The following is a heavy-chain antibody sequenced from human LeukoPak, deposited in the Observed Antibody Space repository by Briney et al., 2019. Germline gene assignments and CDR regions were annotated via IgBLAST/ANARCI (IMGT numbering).Heavy chain of an antibody. Sequence: GGSLRLSCAASGFRFDDYALHWVRQAPGKGREWGAVISPDGSNKYYADSVNGRFTISRDNSKSTLYLQMNTLTVEDTAIYHCSNEGGVYLPFADWGQGTRVTVSS. CDR3: SNEGGVYLPFAD. J-gene: IGHJ4*02. D-gene: IGHD2-8*01. CDR1: GFRFDDYA. V-gene: IGHV3-30*18. CDR2: ISPDGSNK.